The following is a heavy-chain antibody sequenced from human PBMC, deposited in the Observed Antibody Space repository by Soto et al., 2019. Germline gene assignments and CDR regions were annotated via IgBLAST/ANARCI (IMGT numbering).Heavy chain of an antibody. D-gene: IGHD2-8*02. V-gene: IGHV1-46*01. CDR2: INPSGGST. CDR3: ASDTPSVKTTGGIDY. Sequence: GASVKVSCKASGYTFTSYYMHWVRQAPGQGLEWMGIINPSGGSTSYAQKFQGRVTMTRDTSTSTVYMELSSLRSEDTAGYYCASDTPSVKTTGGIDYWGQGTLVTVSS. J-gene: IGHJ4*02. CDR1: GYTFTSYY.